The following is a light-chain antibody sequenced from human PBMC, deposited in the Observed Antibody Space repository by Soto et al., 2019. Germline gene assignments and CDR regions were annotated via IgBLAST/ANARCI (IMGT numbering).Light chain of an antibody. CDR2: LGS. CDR1: HSLLHSNGYNY. J-gene: IGKJ1*01. Sequence: DIVMTQSPLSLPVTPGEPACISCRSSHSLLHSNGYNYLDWYLQKPGQSPQLLIYLGSNRASGVPDRFSGSGSGTDFTLKISRVEAEDVGVYYCMQPLQSWTFGQGTKVDI. V-gene: IGKV2-28*01. CDR3: MQPLQSWT.